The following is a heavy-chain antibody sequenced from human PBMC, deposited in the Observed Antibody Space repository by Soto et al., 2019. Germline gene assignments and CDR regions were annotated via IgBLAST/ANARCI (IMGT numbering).Heavy chain of an antibody. J-gene: IGHJ4*02. CDR1: GYTFTSYD. D-gene: IGHD3-10*01. Sequence: ASVKVSCKASGYTFTSYDISWVRQAPGQGLEWMGWISAYNGNTNYAQKLQGRVTMTTDTSTSTAYMELRSLRSDDTAVYYCARDTLLWFGELSGEDYWGQGTLVTVSS. CDR2: ISAYNGNT. CDR3: ARDTLLWFGELSGEDY. V-gene: IGHV1-18*01.